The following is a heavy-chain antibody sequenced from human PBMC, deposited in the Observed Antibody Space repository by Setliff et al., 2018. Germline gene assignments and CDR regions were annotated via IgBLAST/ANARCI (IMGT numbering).Heavy chain of an antibody. V-gene: IGHV4-39*01. CDR3: ARLDGAGLWSHYYYYYMDV. D-gene: IGHD5-18*01. CDR2: TYYRGST. CDR1: GGSISSSSYY. J-gene: IGHJ6*03. Sequence: TSETLSLTCTVSGGSISSSSYYWGWIRRPPGKGLEWIGSTYYRGSTYYNPSLKSRVTISVDTSKNQFSLKLSSVTAADTAVYYCARLDGAGLWSHYYYYYMDVWGKGTTVTVSS.